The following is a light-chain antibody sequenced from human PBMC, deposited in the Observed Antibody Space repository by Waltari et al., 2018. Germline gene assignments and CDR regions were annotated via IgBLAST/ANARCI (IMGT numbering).Light chain of an antibody. Sequence: QSDLTQPPSVSGSPGQSVTISSTGSSLAITTEDYVSWYQQHPGKAPRLIMFDVNRRPSGVPDRVSGSKSGNTASLTISGLQFADDSHYFCCSYAGYFTWVFGGGTKLTVL. CDR1: SLAITTEDY. V-gene: IGLV2-11*01. CDR3: CSYAGYFTWV. CDR2: DVN. J-gene: IGLJ3*02.